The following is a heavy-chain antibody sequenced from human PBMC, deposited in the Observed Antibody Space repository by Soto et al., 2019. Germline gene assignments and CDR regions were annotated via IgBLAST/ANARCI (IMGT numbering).Heavy chain of an antibody. CDR1: GFTFSSYG. CDR2: ISYDGSNK. J-gene: IGHJ6*02. V-gene: IGHV3-30*18. D-gene: IGHD6-13*01. CDR3: AKRPSRGGSSSWLSWMGYYYGMDV. Sequence: GGSLRLSCAASGFTFSSYGMHWVRQAPGKGLEWVAVISYDGSNKYYADSVKGRFTISRDNSKNTLYLQMNSLRAEDTAVYYCAKRPSRGGSSSWLSWMGYYYGMDVWAQGTTVTVSS.